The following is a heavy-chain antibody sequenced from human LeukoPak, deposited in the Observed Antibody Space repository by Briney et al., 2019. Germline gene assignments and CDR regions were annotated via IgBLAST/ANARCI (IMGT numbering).Heavy chain of an antibody. V-gene: IGHV4-34*01. CDR2: IYHSGST. CDR1: GGSFSGYY. J-gene: IGHJ4*02. CDR3: ASVSGWLNPDY. D-gene: IGHD6-19*01. Sequence: SETLSLTCAVYGGSFSGYYWSWIRQPPGKGLEWIGEIYHSGSTNYNPSLKSRVTISLDKSKNQFSLKLSSVTAADTAVYYCASVSGWLNPDYWGQGTLVTVSS.